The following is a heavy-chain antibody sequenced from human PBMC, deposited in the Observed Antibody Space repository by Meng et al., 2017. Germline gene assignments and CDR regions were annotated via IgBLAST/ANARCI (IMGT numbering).Heavy chain of an antibody. CDR3: AKDYLSFTAAYGMDV. CDR1: GFTFSSYA. CDR2: ISGSGGST. J-gene: IGHJ6*02. V-gene: IGHV3-23*01. D-gene: IGHD3-16*02. Sequence: GGSLRLSCAASGFTFSSYAMSWVRQAPGKGLEWVSAISGSGGSTYYAKSVKGRFTISRDNSKNTLYLQMNSLRAEDTAVYYCAKDYLSFTAAYGMDVWGQGTTVTVSS.